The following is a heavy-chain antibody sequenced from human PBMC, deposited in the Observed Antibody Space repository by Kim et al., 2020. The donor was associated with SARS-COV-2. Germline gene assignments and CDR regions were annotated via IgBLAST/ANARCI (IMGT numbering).Heavy chain of an antibody. CDR3: AREGQQLVRDAFDI. Sequence: AQKFQGRVTMTRNTSISTAYMELSSLRSEDTAVYYCAREGQQLVRDAFDIWGQGTMVTVSS. V-gene: IGHV1-8*01. D-gene: IGHD6-13*01. J-gene: IGHJ3*02.